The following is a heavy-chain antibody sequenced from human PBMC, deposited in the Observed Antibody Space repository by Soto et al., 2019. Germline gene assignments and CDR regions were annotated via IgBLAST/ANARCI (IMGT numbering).Heavy chain of an antibody. D-gene: IGHD6-6*01. J-gene: IGHJ6*02. CDR1: GYSFASYL. CDR3: ARARSFTLGFCYEGMDV. CDR2: IYPGDSDT. Sequence: GESLKISFQGSGYSFASYLIGWVRQMPVKDLEWMGIIYPGDSDTRYSPSFQGQVTISADKSLRTAYLQWTSLKASDTALYYCARARSFTLGFCYEGMDVWGQGTTFVVSS. V-gene: IGHV5-51*01.